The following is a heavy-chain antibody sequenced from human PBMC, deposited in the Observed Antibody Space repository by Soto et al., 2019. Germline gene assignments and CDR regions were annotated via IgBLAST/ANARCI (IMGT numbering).Heavy chain of an antibody. J-gene: IGHJ5*02. V-gene: IGHV1-69*06. Sequence: SVKVSCKASGGTFSSYAISWVRQAPGQGLEWMGGIIPIFGTANYAQKFQGRVTITADKSTSTAYMELSSLRSEDTAVYYCARDLESDFWSEYNWFDPWGQGALVTVSS. CDR3: ARDLESDFWSEYNWFDP. CDR1: GGTFSSYA. D-gene: IGHD3-3*01. CDR2: IIPIFGTA.